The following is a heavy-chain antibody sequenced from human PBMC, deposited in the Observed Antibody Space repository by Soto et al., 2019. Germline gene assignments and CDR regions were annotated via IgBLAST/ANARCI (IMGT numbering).Heavy chain of an antibody. Sequence: SETLSLTCTVSCGSISSYYWSWIRQPPGKGLEWIGYIYYSGSTNYNPSLKSRVTISVDTSKNQFSLKLSSVTAADTAVYYCAGGGDILTGPYYYYGMDVWGQGTTVTVSS. CDR2: IYYSGST. J-gene: IGHJ6*02. V-gene: IGHV4-59*01. D-gene: IGHD3-9*01. CDR1: CGSISSYY. CDR3: AGGGDILTGPYYYYGMDV.